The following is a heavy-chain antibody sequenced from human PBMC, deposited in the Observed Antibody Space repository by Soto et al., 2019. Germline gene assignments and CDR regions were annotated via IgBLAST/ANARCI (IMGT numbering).Heavy chain of an antibody. CDR1: GYTFSSFD. V-gene: IGHV1-3*01. CDR2: INADNGNT. D-gene: IGHD1-26*01. Sequence: QVLLVQSGAEVKKPGASVKVSCKASGYTFSSFDIHWVRQAPGQRLEWMGWINADNGNTKYSQKFQDRVTITRDTSASTAYMELSSLRSEDTAVYYFGRIARLSFEWAIDYWGLGALVTVSS. CDR3: GRIARLSFEWAIDY. J-gene: IGHJ4*02.